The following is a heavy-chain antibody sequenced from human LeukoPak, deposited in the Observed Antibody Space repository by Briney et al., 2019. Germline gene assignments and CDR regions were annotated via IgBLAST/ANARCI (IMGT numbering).Heavy chain of an antibody. CDR1: GFTFSAYA. V-gene: IGHV3-23*01. D-gene: IGHD3-10*01. CDR3: ARGYYGSGNYPLIDY. Sequence: GGSLRLSCAASGFTFSAYAMTWVRQAPGQGLEWVSQISGSGNTIYYADSVKGRFTISRDNSKNTLYLQMNSLRAEDTALYYCARGYYGSGNYPLIDYWGQGTPVTVSS. CDR2: ISGSGNTI. J-gene: IGHJ4*02.